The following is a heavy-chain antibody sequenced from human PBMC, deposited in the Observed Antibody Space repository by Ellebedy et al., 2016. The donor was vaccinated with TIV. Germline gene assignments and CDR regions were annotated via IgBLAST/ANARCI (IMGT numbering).Heavy chain of an antibody. V-gene: IGHV3-23*01. CDR1: GLNFNNYA. Sequence: PGGSLRLSCAVSGLNFNNYAMSWVRQAPGKGPEWVSGASGNGERTYYADSVKGRFTISRDNSKNTVFLHMSSLRVEDTAIYYCAKDLSSAALFDFDHWGQGTLVAVSS. J-gene: IGHJ4*02. CDR3: AKDLSSAALFDFDH. CDR2: ASGNGERT. D-gene: IGHD6-13*01.